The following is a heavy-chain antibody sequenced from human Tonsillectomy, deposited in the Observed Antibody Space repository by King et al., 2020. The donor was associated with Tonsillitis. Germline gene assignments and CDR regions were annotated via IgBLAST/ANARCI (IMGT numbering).Heavy chain of an antibody. D-gene: IGHD4-23*01. CDR1: GGSINHYY. CDR2: ISDSGST. J-gene: IGHJ5*01. CDR3: ARLPVATLPLRWFDS. V-gene: IGHV4-59*01. Sequence: QLQESGPGLVKPSESLSLNCVVSGGSINHYYWSWLRQSPGKGLEWIGYISDSGSTNYNPSLTGRVAMSVDTSKNQLSLKLTSVTAADTAKYYCARLPVATLPLRWFDSWGQGTLVTGSS.